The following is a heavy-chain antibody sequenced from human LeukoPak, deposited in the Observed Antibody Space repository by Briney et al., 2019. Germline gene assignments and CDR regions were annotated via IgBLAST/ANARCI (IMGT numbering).Heavy chain of an antibody. D-gene: IGHD6-13*01. CDR2: IYPGDSDT. J-gene: IGHJ6*03. CDR1: GYSFTSYW. CDR3: ATQKWQLVRYYYYYYMDV. Sequence: GESLKISCKGSGYSFTSYWIGWVRQMPGKGLEWRGIIYPGDSDTRYSPSFQGQVTISADKSISTAYLQWSSLKASDTAMYYCATQKWQLVRYYYYYYMDVWGKGTTVTVSS. V-gene: IGHV5-51*01.